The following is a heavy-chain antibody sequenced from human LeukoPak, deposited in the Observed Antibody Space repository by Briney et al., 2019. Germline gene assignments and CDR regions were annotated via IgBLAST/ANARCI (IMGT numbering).Heavy chain of an antibody. Sequence: ASVKVSCKASGYTFTGYYMHWVRQAPGQGLELMGWINPNSGGTNYAQKFQGRVTMTRDTSISTAYMELSRLRSDDTAVYYCARRAAGGVVDLDYWGQGTLVTVSS. CDR1: GYTFTGYY. J-gene: IGHJ4*02. V-gene: IGHV1-2*02. CDR2: INPNSGGT. D-gene: IGHD2-15*01. CDR3: ARRAAGGVVDLDY.